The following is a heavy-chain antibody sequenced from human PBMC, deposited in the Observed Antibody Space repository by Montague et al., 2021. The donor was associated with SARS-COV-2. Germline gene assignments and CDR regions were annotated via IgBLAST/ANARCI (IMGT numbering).Heavy chain of an antibody. Sequence: SLRLSCPASGFTFSSYGMNWVRQAPGKGLEWVSAISTTGANTYYAGSVKGRFTISRDSSKNTLYLQLNSLRDEDTAVYYCAKEGVVVGADGFDYWGQGTMVIASS. CDR3: AKEGVVVGADGFDY. J-gene: IGHJ3*01. CDR2: ISTTGANT. V-gene: IGHV3-23*01. D-gene: IGHD3-22*01. CDR1: GFTFSSYG.